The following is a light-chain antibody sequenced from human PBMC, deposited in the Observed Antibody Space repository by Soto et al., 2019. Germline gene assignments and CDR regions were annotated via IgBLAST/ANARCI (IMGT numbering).Light chain of an antibody. CDR2: AAS. Sequence: DIQMTQSPSSLSASVGDRVTIACRASQSIITYLNWYQQKPGRAPKLLIYAASTLQSWVSSRFSGSGYGSDFTLTISSLQPEDFVTYYCQQSYSSPRTFGQGTKLEVK. CDR3: QQSYSSPRT. J-gene: IGKJ2*01. V-gene: IGKV1-39*01. CDR1: QSIITY.